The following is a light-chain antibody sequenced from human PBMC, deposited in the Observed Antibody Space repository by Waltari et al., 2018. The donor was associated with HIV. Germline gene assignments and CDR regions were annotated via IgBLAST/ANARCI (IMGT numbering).Light chain of an antibody. CDR2: AAS. Sequence: EIVLTQSPGTLSLSPGERATLSCRASQSLSSNYLAWYQAKPGQAPRLLIYAASSRASGIPDRFSGSGAGTEFTLIISSLEPEDFAVYFCQQRSNWPLTFGGGTKVDI. CDR3: QQRSNWPLT. CDR1: QSLSSNY. J-gene: IGKJ4*01. V-gene: IGKV3D-20*02.